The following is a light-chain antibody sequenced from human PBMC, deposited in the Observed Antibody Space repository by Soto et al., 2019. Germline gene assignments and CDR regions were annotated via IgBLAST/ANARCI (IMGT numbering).Light chain of an antibody. Sequence: QSALTQPASVSGSPGQSITISCTGTSSDVGGYNYVSWYQHHPGKAPKLIIYDVSNRPSGVSIRFSGSKSDNTASLTISGLQPEDEADYHCSSYTTSNTRQTVFGTGTKVT. CDR2: DVS. J-gene: IGLJ1*01. CDR1: SSDVGGYNY. V-gene: IGLV2-14*03. CDR3: SSYTTSNTRQTV.